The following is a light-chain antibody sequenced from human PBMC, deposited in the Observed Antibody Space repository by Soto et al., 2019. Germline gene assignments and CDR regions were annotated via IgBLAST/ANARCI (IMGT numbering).Light chain of an antibody. Sequence: DIQMTQSPSTLSASVGDRVTITCRASQSISSWLAWYQQKPGKAPKLLIYDASSLESGVPSRFSGSGSGTEFTLPISSLQPDDFATYYCQQYNSYSPIPFGQGTKLEIK. CDR3: QQYNSYSPIP. V-gene: IGKV1-5*01. CDR2: DAS. J-gene: IGKJ2*01. CDR1: QSISSW.